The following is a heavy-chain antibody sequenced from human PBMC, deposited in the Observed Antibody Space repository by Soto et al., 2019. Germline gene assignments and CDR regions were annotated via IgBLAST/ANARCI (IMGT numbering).Heavy chain of an antibody. J-gene: IGHJ6*02. CDR1: GSSISSSGYS. Sequence: QLQLQESASGLVKPSQTLSLTCAVSGSSISSSGYSWSWIRQPPGKGLEWIGYIYHSGSTYYNPSLKSRVTLSVDRSKNQFSLKLTSVTAADTAVYYCATTIRRGPRDYYGMDVWGQGTTVTVSS. V-gene: IGHV4-30-2*01. D-gene: IGHD5-12*01. CDR2: IYHSGST. CDR3: ATTIRRGPRDYYGMDV.